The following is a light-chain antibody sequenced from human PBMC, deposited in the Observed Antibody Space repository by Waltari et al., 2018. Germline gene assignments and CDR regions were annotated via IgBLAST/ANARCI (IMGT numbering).Light chain of an antibody. CDR1: QSVSSN. J-gene: IGKJ5*01. Sequence: EIVMTQSPATLSVSPGDRVNLSCRASQSVSSNLAWYQQKPGQAPRLLIYGASTRATGIPARFSGSGSGTDFTLTISSLQSEDFAVYYCQQYDNWPPNTFGQGTRLEIK. CDR2: GAS. V-gene: IGKV3-15*01. CDR3: QQYDNWPPNT.